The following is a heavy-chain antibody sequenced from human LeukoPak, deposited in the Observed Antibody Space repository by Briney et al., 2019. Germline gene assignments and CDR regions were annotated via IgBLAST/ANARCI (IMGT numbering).Heavy chain of an antibody. J-gene: IGHJ3*02. V-gene: IGHV1-2*04. CDR1: GYTFTGYY. CDR3: GKGHRGVTMVRIGVYDALDI. CDR2: INPNSGGT. D-gene: IGHD3-10*01. Sequence: ASVKVSCKASGYTFTGYYMHWVRQAPGQGLEWMGWINPNSGGTNYAQKFQGWVTMTRDTSISTAYMELSRLRSDDTAVYYCGKGHRGVTMVRIGVYDALDIGGKGTRVTVSS.